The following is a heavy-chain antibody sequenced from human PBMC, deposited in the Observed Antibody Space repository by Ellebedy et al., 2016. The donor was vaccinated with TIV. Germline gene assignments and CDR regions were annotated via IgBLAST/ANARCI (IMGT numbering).Heavy chain of an antibody. CDR2: INTDGSAE. CDR3: VRRAVDF. V-gene: IGHV3-7*01. J-gene: IGHJ4*02. CDR1: GFTISRHW. Sequence: PGGSLRLSCAASGFTISRHWMSWVRQGPGKGLEWVAHINTDGSAEYDVDSVKGRFTISRDNAKNSLYLPMHRLRDEDTAVYHCVRRAVDFWGPGTLVTVSS.